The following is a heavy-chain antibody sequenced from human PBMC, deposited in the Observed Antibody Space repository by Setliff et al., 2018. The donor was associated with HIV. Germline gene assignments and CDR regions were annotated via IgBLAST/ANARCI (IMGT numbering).Heavy chain of an antibody. CDR1: GGPFSSFA. CDR2: IIPIFGTP. Sequence: SVKVSCKASGGPFSSFAISWVRQAPGQGLEWLGRIIPIFGTPNYAQKFQGRVTITADESTSTAYKERSSLRSEDTAVYYCARGSSVGWEVLRTDSWGQGTLVTVSS. D-gene: IGHD1-26*01. V-gene: IGHV1-69*13. J-gene: IGHJ5*01. CDR3: ARGSSVGWEVLRTDS.